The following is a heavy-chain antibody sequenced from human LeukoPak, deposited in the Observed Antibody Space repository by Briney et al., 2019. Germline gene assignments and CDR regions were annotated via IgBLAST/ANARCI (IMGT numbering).Heavy chain of an antibody. J-gene: IGHJ4*02. CDR3: ARTKEMASISYFDS. V-gene: IGHV3-48*03. D-gene: IGHD5-24*01. CDR2: IDSSGSNI. Sequence: GGSLRLSCAASGFTFSSYEMNWVRQAPGKGLEWVSYIDSSGSNIHYADSVKGRFTISRDNAKNSLYLQMNSLRAEDTAVYYCARTKEMASISYFDSWGQGTLVTVSS. CDR1: GFTFSSYE.